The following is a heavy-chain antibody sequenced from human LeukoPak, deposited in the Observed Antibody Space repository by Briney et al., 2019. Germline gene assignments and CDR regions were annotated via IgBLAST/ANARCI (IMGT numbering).Heavy chain of an antibody. V-gene: IGHV1-69*04. CDR3: ARDIGYSSSSVWFDP. CDR1: GGTFSSYA. CDR2: IIPIFGIA. D-gene: IGHD6-6*01. Sequence: ASVKVSCKASGGTFSSYAISWVRQAPGQGLEWMGRIIPIFGIANYAQKFQGRVTITADKSTSTAYMELSSLRSEDTAVYYCARDIGYSSSSVWFDPSGQGTLVTVSS. J-gene: IGHJ5*02.